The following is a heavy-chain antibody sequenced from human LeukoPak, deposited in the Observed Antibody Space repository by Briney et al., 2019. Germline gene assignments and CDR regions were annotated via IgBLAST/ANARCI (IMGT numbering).Heavy chain of an antibody. CDR2: MNPNSGNT. V-gene: IGHV1-8*01. J-gene: IGHJ5*02. CDR1: GYTFTSYD. Sequence: GASVKVSCKASGYTFTSYDINWVRQATGQGLEWMGWMNPNSGNTGYAQKFQGRVTMTRNTSISTAYMKLSSLRSEDTAVYYCARKVTAIQNWFDPWGQGTLVTVSS. CDR3: ARKVTAIQNWFDP. D-gene: IGHD2-21*02.